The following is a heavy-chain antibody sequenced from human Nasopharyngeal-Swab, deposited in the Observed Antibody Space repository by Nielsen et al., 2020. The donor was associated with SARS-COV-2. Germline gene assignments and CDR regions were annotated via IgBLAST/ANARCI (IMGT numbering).Heavy chain of an antibody. CDR2: ISHNSGT. J-gene: IGHJ5*02. CDR1: GVSITSQY. V-gene: IGHV4-59*11. Sequence: GSLRLSCTVSGVSITSQYWSWIRQPPGKGLEWIGYISHNSGTSYSPSLKSRVTMFLDTSKNQFSLRPRSLNAADTAVYYCAKEGATGWFDPCGQGTLVTVSS. CDR3: AKEGATGWFDP.